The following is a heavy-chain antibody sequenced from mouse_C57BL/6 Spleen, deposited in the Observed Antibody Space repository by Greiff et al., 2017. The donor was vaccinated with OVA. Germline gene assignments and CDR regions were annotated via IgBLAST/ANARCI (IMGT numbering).Heavy chain of an antibody. J-gene: IGHJ2*01. Sequence: EVKLQESGGGLVKPGGSLKLSCAASGFTFSDYGMHWVRQAPEKGLEWVAYISSGSSTIYYADTVKGRFTISRDNAKNTLFLQMTSLRSEDTAMYYCARPMVTTGGSLDYWGQGTTLTVSS. CDR3: ARPMVTTGGSLDY. CDR1: GFTFSDYG. V-gene: IGHV5-17*01. D-gene: IGHD2-2*01. CDR2: ISSGSSTI.